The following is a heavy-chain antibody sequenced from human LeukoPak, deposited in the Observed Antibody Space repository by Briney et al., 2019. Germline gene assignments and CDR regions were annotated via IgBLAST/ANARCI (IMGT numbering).Heavy chain of an antibody. CDR2: ISSSSSYI. V-gene: IGHV3-21*01. CDR3: ARDITIGRYYYMDV. Sequence: GGSLRLSCAASGFTFSSYSMNWVRQAPGKGLEWVSSISSSSSYIYYADSVKGRFTISRDNAKNSLYLQMNSLRAEDTAVYYCARDITIGRYYYMDVWGKGTTVTVSS. CDR1: GFTFSSYS. D-gene: IGHD3-3*01. J-gene: IGHJ6*03.